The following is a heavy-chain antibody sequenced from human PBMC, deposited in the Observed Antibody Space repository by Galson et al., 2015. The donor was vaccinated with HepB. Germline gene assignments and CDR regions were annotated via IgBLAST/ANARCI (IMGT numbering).Heavy chain of an antibody. CDR3: ARDRTHYYDTSGYSGAFEI. CDR2: IIPTFDTP. D-gene: IGHD3-22*01. V-gene: IGHV1-69*06. Sequence: SVKVSCKASGGFFNTYAINWLRQAPGQGLEWMGGIIPTFDTPIYAQRFQDRVTITADKSTSTAYMELSSLTSDDTALYYCARDRTHYYDTSGYSGAFEIWGQGTMVTVSS. J-gene: IGHJ3*02. CDR1: GGFFNTYA.